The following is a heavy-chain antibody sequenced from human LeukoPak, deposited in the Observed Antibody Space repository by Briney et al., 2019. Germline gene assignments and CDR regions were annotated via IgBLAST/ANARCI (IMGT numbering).Heavy chain of an antibody. CDR1: GYTFTGYY. CDR3: ATPRDHTGYSSSWYQLYAFDI. D-gene: IGHD6-13*01. V-gene: IGHV1-24*01. Sequence: ASVKVSCKASGYTFTGYYMHWVRQAPGKGLEWMGGFDPEDGETIYAQKFQGRVTMTEDTSTDTAYMELSSLRSEDTAVYYCATPRDHTGYSSSWYQLYAFDIWGQGTMVTVSS. J-gene: IGHJ3*02. CDR2: FDPEDGET.